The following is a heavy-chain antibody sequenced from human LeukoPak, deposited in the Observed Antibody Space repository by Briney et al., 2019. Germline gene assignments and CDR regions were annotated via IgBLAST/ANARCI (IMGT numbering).Heavy chain of an antibody. D-gene: IGHD7-27*01. CDR1: GFTFSGSA. Sequence: GGSLKLSCAASGFTFSGSAMHWVRQASGKGLEWVGRIRSKANSYATAYAASVKGRFTISRDDSKNTAYLQMNSLKTEDTAVYYCTSPQTGASAPDYWGQGTLVTVSS. CDR2: IRSKANSYAT. V-gene: IGHV3-73*01. CDR3: TSPQTGASAPDY. J-gene: IGHJ4*02.